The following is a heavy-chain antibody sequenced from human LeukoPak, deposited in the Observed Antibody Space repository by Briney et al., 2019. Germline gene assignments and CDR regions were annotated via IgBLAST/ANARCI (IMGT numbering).Heavy chain of an antibody. D-gene: IGHD2-15*01. CDR3: ASLGYSSGWLDS. J-gene: IGHJ5*01. V-gene: IGHV4-59*01. CDR2: VYHNGHS. Sequence: SETLSHTCNVSGGSFTDNYWNWIRHLPGKGLEWIGYVYHNGHSDYSPSLKSRVTISVDTSTHQFSLKMISVTAADTAVYYCASLGYSSGWLDSWGHGSLVIVST. CDR1: GGSFTDNY.